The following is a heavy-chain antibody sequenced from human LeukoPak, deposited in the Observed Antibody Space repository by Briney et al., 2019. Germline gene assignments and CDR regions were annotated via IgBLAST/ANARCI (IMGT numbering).Heavy chain of an antibody. CDR3: AREDGGPYCSSTSCRNWFDP. Sequence: SETLSLTCTVSGGSISSGGYYWSWIRQHPGKGLEWIGYIYYSGSTYYNPSLKSRVTISVDTSENQFSLKLSSVTAADTAVYYCAREDGGPYCSSTSCRNWFDPWGQGTLVTVSS. D-gene: IGHD2-2*01. CDR1: GGSISSGGYY. CDR2: IYYSGST. V-gene: IGHV4-31*03. J-gene: IGHJ5*02.